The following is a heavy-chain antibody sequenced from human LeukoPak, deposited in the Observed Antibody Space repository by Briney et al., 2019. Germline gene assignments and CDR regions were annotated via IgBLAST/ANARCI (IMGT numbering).Heavy chain of an antibody. V-gene: IGHV3-30*02. D-gene: IGHD3-22*01. CDR3: ARAGLVYYYDTSGYFSDAFDI. CDR2: IRFDGSNK. CDR1: RFTFSSYG. Sequence: TGGSLRLSCAASRFTFSSYGMHWVRQAPGKGLEWVAYIRFDGSNKDYADSVKGRITISRDNAKNSLYLQVNSLRAEDTAFYYCARAGLVYYYDTSGYFSDAFDIWGQGTMVTVSS. J-gene: IGHJ3*02.